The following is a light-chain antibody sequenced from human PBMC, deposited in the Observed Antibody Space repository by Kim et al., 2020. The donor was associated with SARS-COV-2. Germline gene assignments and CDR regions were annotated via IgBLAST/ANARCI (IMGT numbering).Light chain of an antibody. Sequence: APGKPARITCGGNNMGSKSVHWYQQKPGQAPVLVIYYDSDRPSGIPERFSGSNSGNTATLTISRVEAGDEADYYCQVWDSSSDPYVFGTGTKVTVL. V-gene: IGLV3-21*04. J-gene: IGLJ1*01. CDR1: NMGSKS. CDR2: YDS. CDR3: QVWDSSSDPYV.